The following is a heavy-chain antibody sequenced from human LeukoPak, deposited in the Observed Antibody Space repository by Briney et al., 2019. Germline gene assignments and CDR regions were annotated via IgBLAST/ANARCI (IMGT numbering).Heavy chain of an antibody. CDR2: IYKSGSA. Sequence: SETLSLTCSVSGGSISHYYWSWIRQPPGKGLEWIGHIYKSGSANYNPSLESRVTISVDTSKNQFSLKLSSVSAADTAVYYCARGPGSYDFDYWGQGTLVTVSS. J-gene: IGHJ4*02. V-gene: IGHV4-59*01. D-gene: IGHD1-26*01. CDR1: GGSISHYY. CDR3: ARGPGSYDFDY.